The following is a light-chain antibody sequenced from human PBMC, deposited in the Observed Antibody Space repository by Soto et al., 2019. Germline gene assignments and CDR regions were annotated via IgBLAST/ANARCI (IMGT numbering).Light chain of an antibody. Sequence: EIVLTQSPGTLSLSPGERATLACRARQRVSSSYLAWYQQKRVQAPRLRIYGASSRATGIPDRFSGSGSGTDFTLTISRLEPEDFAVYYCHQYDSSAEITFGQGTRLEIK. CDR1: QRVSSSY. V-gene: IGKV3-20*01. CDR2: GAS. CDR3: HQYDSSAEIT. J-gene: IGKJ5*01.